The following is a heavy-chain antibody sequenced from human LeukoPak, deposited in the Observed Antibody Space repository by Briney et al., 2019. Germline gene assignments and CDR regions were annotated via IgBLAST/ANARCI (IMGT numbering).Heavy chain of an antibody. CDR3: ARHLSYDFWSGYPGNWFDP. Sequence: PSETLSLTCTVSGGSISSSSYYWGWIRQPPGKGLEWIGSIYYSGSTYYNPSLKSRVTISVDTSKNQFSLKLSSVTAADTAVYYCARHLSYDFWSGYPGNWFDPWGQGTLVTVSS. CDR2: IYYSGST. CDR1: GGSISSSSYY. J-gene: IGHJ5*02. V-gene: IGHV4-39*01. D-gene: IGHD3-3*01.